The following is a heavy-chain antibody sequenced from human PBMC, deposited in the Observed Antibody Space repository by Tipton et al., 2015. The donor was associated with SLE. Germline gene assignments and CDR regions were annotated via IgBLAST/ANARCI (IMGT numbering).Heavy chain of an antibody. V-gene: IGHV3-64*07. Sequence: QLVQSGGGLVQPGGSLRLSCAASGFTFSSYAMHWVRQAPGKGLEYVSSISSNGGSTYYADSVKGRFTISRDNSKNTLYLQMGSLRAEDMAVYYCARVGVTGTLDWWGQGTLVTVSS. D-gene: IGHD1-1*01. CDR3: ARVGVTGTLDW. J-gene: IGHJ4*02. CDR1: GFTFSSYA. CDR2: ISSNGGST.